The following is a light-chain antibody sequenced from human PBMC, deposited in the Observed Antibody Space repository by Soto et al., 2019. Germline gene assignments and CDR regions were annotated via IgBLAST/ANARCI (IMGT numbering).Light chain of an antibody. CDR3: QQYGSSPGT. V-gene: IGKV3-20*01. J-gene: IGKJ1*01. Sequence: IAVTQSAASLSVSPGDSATLSCMASHGISSNLAWDEGKPGQAPRPLIYGASSRATGIQDRFSGSGSGTDFTLTISSLGPEEFAVYYGQQYGSSPGTFGQGTKV. CDR2: GAS. CDR1: HGISSN.